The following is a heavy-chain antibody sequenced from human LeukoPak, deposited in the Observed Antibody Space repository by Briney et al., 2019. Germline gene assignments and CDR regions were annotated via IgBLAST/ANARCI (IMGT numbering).Heavy chain of an antibody. V-gene: IGHV3-30*18. Sequence: PGRSLRLACAASGFEFSNYAIHWVRQAPGKGLEWVAVISYDGNLKHYGDSVQGRFIISRDNPKNTLYLEMNNLRPEDTGVYYCTKTIDGYPLGYFDYWGQGTLVTVSS. CDR3: TKTIDGYPLGYFDY. CDR2: ISYDGNLK. J-gene: IGHJ4*02. D-gene: IGHD3-22*01. CDR1: GFEFSNYA.